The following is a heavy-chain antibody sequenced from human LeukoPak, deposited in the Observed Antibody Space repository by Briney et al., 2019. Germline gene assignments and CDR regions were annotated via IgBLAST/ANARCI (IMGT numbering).Heavy chain of an antibody. J-gene: IGHJ6*02. V-gene: IGHV3-30*04. D-gene: IGHD6-19*01. CDR1: GFTFSTYT. CDR2: ISFDRSNK. CDR3: ARRGWSGMDV. Sequence: GGSLRLSCAASGFTFSTYTMDWVRQAPGKGLEWVAIISFDRSNKYYADSVKGRFIVSRDNSKNTLYLQMNSLRPEDTAVYYCARRGWSGMDVWGQGTTVTVSS.